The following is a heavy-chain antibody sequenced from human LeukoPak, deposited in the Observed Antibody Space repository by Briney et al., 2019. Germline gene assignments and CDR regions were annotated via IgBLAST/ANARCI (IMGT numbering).Heavy chain of an antibody. Sequence: PGGSLRLSCAASGFTFSDYYMSWIRQAPGKGLEWVSYISSSGSTIYYADSVKGRFTISRDNAKNSLYLQMNSLRAEDTAVYYCAREGDYSSSWYVGVPFDYWGQGTLVTVSS. V-gene: IGHV3-11*04. J-gene: IGHJ4*02. CDR3: AREGDYSSSWYVGVPFDY. CDR1: GFTFSDYY. D-gene: IGHD6-13*01. CDR2: ISSSGSTI.